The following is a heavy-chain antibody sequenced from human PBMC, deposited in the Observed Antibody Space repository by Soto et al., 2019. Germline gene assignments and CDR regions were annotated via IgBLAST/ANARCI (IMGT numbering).Heavy chain of an antibody. V-gene: IGHV3-48*02. Sequence: EVQLVESGGGLVQPGGSLRLSCAASGFTFSSYSINWVRQAPGKGLEWVSYISSSSSTIYYADSVKGRFTISRDNAKNSLYLQMNSLRDEDTAVYYCARDSRWPQPVYFDYWGQGTLVTVSS. CDR3: ARDSRWPQPVYFDY. D-gene: IGHD1-1*01. CDR2: ISSSSSTI. CDR1: GFTFSSYS. J-gene: IGHJ4*02.